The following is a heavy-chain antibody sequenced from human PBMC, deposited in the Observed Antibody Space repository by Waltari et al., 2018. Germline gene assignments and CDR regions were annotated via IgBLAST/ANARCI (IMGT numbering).Heavy chain of an antibody. V-gene: IGHV3-43D*03. CDR3: AKDSRGYSGWVDY. J-gene: IGHJ4*02. D-gene: IGHD6-19*01. CDR2: ISWVGSTT. CDR1: GFTFDDYA. Sequence: EVQLVESGGVVVQPGGSLRLSCAASGFTFDDYAMHWVRQAPGKGLEWVSLISWVGSTTSYADSVKGRFTISRDNSKNSLYLQMNSLRAEDNALYYCAKDSRGYSGWVDYWGQGTLVTVSS.